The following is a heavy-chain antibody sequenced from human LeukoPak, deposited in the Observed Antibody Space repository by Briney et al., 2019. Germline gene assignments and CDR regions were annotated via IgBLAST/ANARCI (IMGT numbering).Heavy chain of an antibody. CDR3: ARGDGSYSD. D-gene: IGHD2-15*01. V-gene: IGHV4-38-2*01. CDR2: VIHSGST. Sequence: PSQTLSLTCAVSGYSISSGYYWGWIRQPPGKGLEWIGSVIHSGSTSSYPSLKSRVTISVDTSKNQFSLKLSSVTAADTAVYYCARGDGSYSDWGQGTLVTVSS. CDR1: GYSISSGYY. J-gene: IGHJ4*02.